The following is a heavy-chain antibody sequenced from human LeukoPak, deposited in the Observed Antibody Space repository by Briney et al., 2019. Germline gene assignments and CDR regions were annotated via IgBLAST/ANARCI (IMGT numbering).Heavy chain of an antibody. Sequence: PGGSLRLSCAASGFTFSNYSINWVRQAPGKGLEWVSYISSSRSTIYYADSVKGRFTISRDNAKNSLYLQMNSLRAEDTAVYYCARDRSGFYSADYWGQGTLVIVSS. D-gene: IGHD5-12*01. CDR3: ARDRSGFYSADY. J-gene: IGHJ4*02. CDR2: ISSSRSTI. V-gene: IGHV3-48*04. CDR1: GFTFSNYS.